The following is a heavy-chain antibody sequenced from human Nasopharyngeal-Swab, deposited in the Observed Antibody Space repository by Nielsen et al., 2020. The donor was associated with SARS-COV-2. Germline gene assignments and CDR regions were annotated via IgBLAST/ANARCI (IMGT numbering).Heavy chain of an antibody. V-gene: IGHV1-46*01. Sequence: ASVKVSCKASGYTFTNHFMHWVRQAPGQGLEWMGMINPSGGSTGYAQNFQGRVTVTRDTSTSTVYMELSSLSSEDTAVYYCARDLAAMVPSDAFDIWGQGTMVTVSS. CDR1: GYTFTNHF. D-gene: IGHD5-18*01. CDR3: ARDLAAMVPSDAFDI. CDR2: INPSGGST. J-gene: IGHJ3*02.